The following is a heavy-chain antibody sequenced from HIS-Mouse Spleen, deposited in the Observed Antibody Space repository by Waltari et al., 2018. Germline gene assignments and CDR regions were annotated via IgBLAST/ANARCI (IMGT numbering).Heavy chain of an antibody. CDR1: GYSISSGYY. Sequence: QVQLQESGPGLVKPSETLSLTCTVSGYSISSGYYWGWIRQPPGKGLEWIGSIYHSGSTCHNPSLKSRVTISVDTSKNQFSLKLSSVTAADTAVYYCARVKTWGQGTLVTVSS. CDR2: IYHSGST. CDR3: ARVKT. J-gene: IGHJ5*02. V-gene: IGHV4-38-2*02.